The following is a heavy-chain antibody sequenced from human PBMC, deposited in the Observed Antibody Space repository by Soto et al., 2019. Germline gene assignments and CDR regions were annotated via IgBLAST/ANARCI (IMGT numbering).Heavy chain of an antibody. D-gene: IGHD3-10*01. Sequence: SETLSLTCTVSGGSISSYYWSWIRQPPGKGLEWIGYICYSGSTNYNPSLKSRVTISVDTSKNQFSLKLSSVTAADTAVYYCARGRGTMVRGVMKRYDYWGQGTLVTVSS. CDR2: ICYSGST. CDR1: GGSISSYY. CDR3: ARGRGTMVRGVMKRYDY. V-gene: IGHV4-59*12. J-gene: IGHJ4*02.